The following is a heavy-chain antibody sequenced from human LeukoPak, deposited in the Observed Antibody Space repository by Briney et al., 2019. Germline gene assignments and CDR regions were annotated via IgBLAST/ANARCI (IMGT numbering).Heavy chain of an antibody. V-gene: IGHV3-48*03. D-gene: IGHD3-22*01. Sequence: GGSLRLSCAASGFTFSSYEMNWVRQAPGKGLEWVLYISSSGRTIYYADSVKGRFTISRDNAKNSLYLQMNSLRAEDTAVYYCARPEDSSGYPTCFDYWGQGTLVTVSS. J-gene: IGHJ4*02. CDR2: ISSSGRTI. CDR1: GFTFSSYE. CDR3: ARPEDSSGYPTCFDY.